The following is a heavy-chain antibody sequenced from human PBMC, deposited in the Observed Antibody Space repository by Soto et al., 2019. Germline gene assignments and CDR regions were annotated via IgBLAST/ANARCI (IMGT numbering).Heavy chain of an antibody. J-gene: IGHJ4*02. Sequence: GGSLRLSCSASGFTFSSYAMHWVRQAPGKGLEYVSSISINGGSTHYADSVKGRFTISRDNSKNTQYLQMSSLRADDTALYYCVKGEYYYDSSGYYPFDYWGQGTLVTVSS. CDR2: ISINGGST. CDR1: GFTFSSYA. V-gene: IGHV3-64D*06. D-gene: IGHD3-22*01. CDR3: VKGEYYYDSSGYYPFDY.